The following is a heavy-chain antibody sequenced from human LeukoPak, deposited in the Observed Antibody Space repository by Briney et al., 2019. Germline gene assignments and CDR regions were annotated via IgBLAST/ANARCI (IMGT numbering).Heavy chain of an antibody. CDR3: AREGIVVVPAARQNAFDI. J-gene: IGHJ3*02. CDR1: GGTLSSYA. CDR2: IIPIFGTA. D-gene: IGHD2-2*01. V-gene: IGHV1-69*05. Sequence: EASVKVSCKASGGTLSSYAISWVRQAPGQGLEWMGGIIPIFGTANYAQKFQGRVTITTDESTSTAYMEMSSLRSEDTAVYYCAREGIVVVPAARQNAFDIWGQGTMVTVSS.